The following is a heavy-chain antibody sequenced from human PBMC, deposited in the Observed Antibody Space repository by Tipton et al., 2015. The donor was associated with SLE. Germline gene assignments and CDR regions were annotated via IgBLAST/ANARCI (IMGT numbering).Heavy chain of an antibody. V-gene: IGHV1-2*02. CDR3: ARDGSSGWDHDAFDI. D-gene: IGHD6-19*01. J-gene: IGHJ3*02. Sequence: QVQLVQSGAEVKKPGASVKVSCKASGYTFTGYYMHWVRQAPGQGLEWMGWINPNSGGTNYAQKFQGRVTMTRDTSISTAYMELRSLRSDDTAVYYCARDGSSGWDHDAFDIWGQGTMVTVSS. CDR1: GYTFTGYY. CDR2: INPNSGGT.